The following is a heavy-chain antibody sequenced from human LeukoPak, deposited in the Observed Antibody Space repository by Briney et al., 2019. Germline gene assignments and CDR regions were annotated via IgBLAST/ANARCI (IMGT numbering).Heavy chain of an antibody. J-gene: IGHJ4*02. Sequence: SGPTLVKPTQTLTLTCAFSGFSLKTSGVNVGWIRQPPGKALEWLALIYWDNDKRYSPSLKSRLTITKDTSKNQVVLTMTNMDPVDTATYYCAHYGDYCGVDYWGQGTLVTVSS. V-gene: IGHV2-5*02. D-gene: IGHD4-17*01. CDR3: AHYGDYCGVDY. CDR1: GFSLKTSGVN. CDR2: IYWDNDK.